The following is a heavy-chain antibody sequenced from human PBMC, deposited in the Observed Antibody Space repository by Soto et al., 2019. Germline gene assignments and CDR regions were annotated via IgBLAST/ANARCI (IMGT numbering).Heavy chain of an antibody. J-gene: IGHJ3*02. CDR1: GFTFSSYA. CDR3: ARDPLSVNYYDISGDAFDI. Sequence: GGSLRLSCAASGFTFSSYAMHWVRQAPGKGLEWGAVISYDRSNKYYADSVKGRFTISRDNSKNTLYLQMNSLRAEETAVYYCARDPLSVNYYDISGDAFDIWGQGTMVTVSS. D-gene: IGHD3-22*01. CDR2: ISYDRSNK. V-gene: IGHV3-30*04.